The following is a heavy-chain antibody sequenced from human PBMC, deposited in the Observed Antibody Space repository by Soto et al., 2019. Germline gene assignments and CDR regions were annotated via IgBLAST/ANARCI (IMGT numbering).Heavy chain of an antibody. D-gene: IGHD5-12*01. CDR1: GGTFSSYA. V-gene: IGHV1-69*06. CDR3: ARTFSGDLPYFDD. J-gene: IGHJ4*02. CDR2: IIPIFGTA. Sequence: SVKVSCKASGGTFSSYAISWVRQAPGQGLEWMGGIIPIFGTANYAQKFQGRVTITADKSTSTAYMELSSLRSEDTAVYYCARTFSGDLPYFDDWGQGTLVTVSS.